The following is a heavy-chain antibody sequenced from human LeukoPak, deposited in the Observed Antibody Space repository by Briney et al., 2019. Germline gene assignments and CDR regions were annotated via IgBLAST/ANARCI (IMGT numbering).Heavy chain of an antibody. D-gene: IGHD3-16*01. CDR1: GGSISSYY. V-gene: IGHV4-4*07. CDR2: IYSSGST. J-gene: IGHJ4*02. CDR3: AREKDTMITFGGFDY. Sequence: PSETLSLTCTVSGGSISSYYWSWIRQPAGKGLEWIGRIYSSGSTNYNPSLKSRVTMSVDTSKNQFSLKLSSVTAADTAVYYCAREKDTMITFGGFDYRGQGTLVTVSS.